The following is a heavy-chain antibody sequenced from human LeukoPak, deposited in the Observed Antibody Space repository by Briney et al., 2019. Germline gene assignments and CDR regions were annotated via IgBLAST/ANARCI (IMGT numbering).Heavy chain of an antibody. CDR3: ERRAGDSSGGLVSAY. J-gene: IGHJ4*02. Sequence: GESPKTSLKGSGYSFTTYRITWGRQMPGKGLEWIERIDPSDAYTTYSPSFQGHVTISVDKSHSTAYLQWTSLKASDTAIDLRERRAGDSSGGLVSAYWGQGTLVTVSS. CDR1: GYSFTTYR. CDR2: IDPSDAYT. D-gene: IGHD6-19*01. V-gene: IGHV5-10-1*01.